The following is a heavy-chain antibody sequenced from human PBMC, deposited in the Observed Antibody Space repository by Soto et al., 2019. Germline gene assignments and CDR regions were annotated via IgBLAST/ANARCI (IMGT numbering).Heavy chain of an antibody. V-gene: IGHV4-59*08. D-gene: IGHD5-18*01. Sequence: SETLSLTCPVSGGSISSYYWSWIRQPPGKGLEWIGYIYYSGSTNYNPSLKSRVTISVDTSKNQFSLKLSSVTAADTAVYYCARHLGGYSYGYGYFDYWGQGTLVTVSS. J-gene: IGHJ4*02. CDR1: GGSISSYY. CDR2: IYYSGST. CDR3: ARHLGGYSYGYGYFDY.